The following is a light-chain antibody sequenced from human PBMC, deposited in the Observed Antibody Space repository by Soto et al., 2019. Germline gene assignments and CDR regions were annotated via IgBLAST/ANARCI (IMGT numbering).Light chain of an antibody. CDR3: QQVDSYPIT. Sequence: IQLTQSPSSLSASVGDRVTITCRASQGIRNPLAWYQQKPGKGPKLLIYLASTLQSGVPSRFSGRGSGTDFTLTISSLQPEDFATYYCQQVDSYPITFGQGTRLEIK. CDR1: QGIRNP. CDR2: LAS. J-gene: IGKJ5*01. V-gene: IGKV1-9*01.